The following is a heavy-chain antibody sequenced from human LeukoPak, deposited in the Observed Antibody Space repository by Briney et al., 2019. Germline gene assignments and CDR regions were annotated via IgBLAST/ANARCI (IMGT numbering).Heavy chain of an antibody. CDR3: TRGGGSYFWYFDY. CDR2: IRSKAYGGTT. D-gene: IGHD1-26*01. V-gene: IGHV3-49*04. CDR1: GFTFGDYA. Sequence: GGSLRLSCAASGFTFGDYAMSWVRQAPGKGLEWVGFIRSKAYGGTTEYAASVKGRFTISRDDSKSIAYLQMNSLKTEDTAVYYCTRGGGSYFWYFDYWGQGTLVTVSS. J-gene: IGHJ4*02.